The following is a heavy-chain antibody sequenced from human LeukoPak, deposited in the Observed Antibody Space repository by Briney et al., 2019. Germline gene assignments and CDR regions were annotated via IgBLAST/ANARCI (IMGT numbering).Heavy chain of an antibody. CDR2: INHSGST. Sequence: PPETLSLTCAAYGESFSAYYWTWIRQPPPKRLEWIGDINHSGSTNYNRSLKSRVTISADTSKNQFSLELISVTAADTAVYYCARGGTTLVDYWAQGTLVTVSS. CDR1: GESFSAYY. CDR3: ARGGTTLVDY. J-gene: IGHJ4*02. D-gene: IGHD4-11*01. V-gene: IGHV4-34*01.